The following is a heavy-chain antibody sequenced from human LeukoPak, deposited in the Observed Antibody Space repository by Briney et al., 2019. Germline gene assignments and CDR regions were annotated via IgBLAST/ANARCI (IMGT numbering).Heavy chain of an antibody. V-gene: IGHV4-4*07. CDR1: GGSISSSY. CDR3: ARHASSGWYWYFDY. Sequence: PSETLSLTCTVSGGSISSSYWSWIRQPAGKGLEWIGRIYTSGSTNYNPSLKSRVTMSVDTSKNQFSLKLSSVTAADTAVYYCARHASSGWYWYFDYWGQGTLVTVSS. J-gene: IGHJ4*02. CDR2: IYTSGST. D-gene: IGHD6-19*01.